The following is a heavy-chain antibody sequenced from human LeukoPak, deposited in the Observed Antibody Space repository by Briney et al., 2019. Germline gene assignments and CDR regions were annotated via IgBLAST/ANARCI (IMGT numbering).Heavy chain of an antibody. V-gene: IGHV1-69*05. CDR3: ARDRDDFWSGYYTGFLFDY. J-gene: IGHJ4*02. Sequence: SVKVSCKASGGTFSSYAISWVRQAPGQGLEWMGNIIPIFGTANYAQKFQGRVTITTDESTSTAYMELSSLRSEDTAVYYCARDRDDFWSGYYTGFLFDYWGQGTLVTVSS. CDR1: GGTFSSYA. D-gene: IGHD3-3*01. CDR2: IIPIFGTA.